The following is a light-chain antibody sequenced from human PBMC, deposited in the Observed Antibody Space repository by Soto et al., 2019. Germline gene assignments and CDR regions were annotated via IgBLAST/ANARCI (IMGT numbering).Light chain of an antibody. J-gene: IGKJ2*01. CDR2: KAS. CDR3: QQYNSYPYT. Sequence: DIQMTQSPSTLSASVGERVTITCRASQSISSWLAWYQQKPGKAPKLLIYKASSLESGVPSRFSGSGSGTEFTLTISSLHPDDVATYYCQQYNSYPYTFGQGTKLEIK. CDR1: QSISSW. V-gene: IGKV1-5*03.